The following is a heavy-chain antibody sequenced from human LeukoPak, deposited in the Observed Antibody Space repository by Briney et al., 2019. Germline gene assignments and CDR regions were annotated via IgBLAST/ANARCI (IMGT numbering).Heavy chain of an antibody. CDR3: GARPGAWYGEDY. J-gene: IGHJ4*02. V-gene: IGHV3-53*01. Sequence: PGGSLRLSCAASGFTVSSNYMSWVRQAPGRGLEWVSVIYGGGSTFYADSVKGRSTISRDNSQNTMYLQMNGLRAEDTAVYYCGARPGAWYGEDYWGQGTLVTVSS. D-gene: IGHD3-10*01. CDR1: GFTVSSNY. CDR2: IYGGGST.